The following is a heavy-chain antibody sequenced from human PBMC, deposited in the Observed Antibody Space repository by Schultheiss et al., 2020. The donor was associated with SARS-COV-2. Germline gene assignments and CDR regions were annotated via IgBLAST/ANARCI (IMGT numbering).Heavy chain of an antibody. CDR3: ATPYGDYYTFDY. CDR2: IYYSGST. CDR1: GGSISSGGYY. Sequence: SETLSLTCTVSGGSISSGGYYWSWIRQPPGKGLEWIGYIYYSGSTNYNPSLKSRVTMSVDTSKNQFSLKLSSVTAADTAVYYCATPYGDYYTFDYWGQGTLVTVSS. J-gene: IGHJ4*02. V-gene: IGHV4-61*08. D-gene: IGHD4-17*01.